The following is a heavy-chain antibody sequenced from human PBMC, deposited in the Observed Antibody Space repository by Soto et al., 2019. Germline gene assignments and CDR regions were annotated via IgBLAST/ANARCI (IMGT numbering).Heavy chain of an antibody. D-gene: IGHD3-22*01. CDR1: GYTFTSYD. CDR3: ARGHNYHDSSGYYGD. CDR2: MNPNSGNT. Sequence: QVQLVQSGAEVKKPGASVKVSCKASGYTFTSYDINWVRQATGQGLEWMGLMNPNSGNTGYAQKFQGRVTMTRSNSVSTAYMELTGLRSEDTAVYYCARGHNYHDSSGYYGDWGQGTLVTVSS. J-gene: IGHJ4*02. V-gene: IGHV1-8*01.